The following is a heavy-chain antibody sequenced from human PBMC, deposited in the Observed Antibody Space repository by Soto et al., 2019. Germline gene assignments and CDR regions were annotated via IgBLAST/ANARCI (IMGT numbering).Heavy chain of an antibody. D-gene: IGHD2-15*01. CDR2: INPNSGGT. V-gene: IGHV1-2*02. CDR3: ARGGCGSCYSSGNWFDP. Sequence: GASVKVSCKASGYTFTGYYMHWVRQAPGQGLEWMGWINPNSGGTNYAQKFQGRVTMTRDTSISTAYMELSRLRSDDTAVYYCARGGCGSCYSSGNWFDPWGQGTLVTVSS. CDR1: GYTFTGYY. J-gene: IGHJ5*02.